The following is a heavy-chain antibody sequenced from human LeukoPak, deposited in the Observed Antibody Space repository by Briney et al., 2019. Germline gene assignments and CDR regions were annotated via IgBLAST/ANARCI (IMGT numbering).Heavy chain of an antibody. D-gene: IGHD1-26*01. CDR2: IWYDGGNK. CDR3: ASATVSGDYFDY. Sequence: GGSLRLSCAASGFTFSSYGMHWVRQTPGKGLEWVAIIWYDGGNKSYADSVKGRFTISRDNSKSTLYLQMNSLRAEDTAIYYCASATVSGDYFDYWGQGTLVTVSS. V-gene: IGHV3-33*01. J-gene: IGHJ4*02. CDR1: GFTFSSYG.